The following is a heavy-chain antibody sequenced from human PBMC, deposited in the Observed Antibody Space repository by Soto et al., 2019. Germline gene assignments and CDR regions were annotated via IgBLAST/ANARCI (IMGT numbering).Heavy chain of an antibody. CDR3: ARDSKWLIINGNWFDS. CDR1: GYSFINYG. D-gene: IGHD5-12*01. Sequence: APVTVSCKFSGYSFINYGMTWVRQAPGQGFEWMGWISGSNGATNYAQRFQDRVTLTTDTSTNTAYMELRSLRLDDTAIYYCARDSKWLIINGNWFDSWGQGTLVTVSS. V-gene: IGHV1-18*04. CDR2: ISGSNGAT. J-gene: IGHJ5*01.